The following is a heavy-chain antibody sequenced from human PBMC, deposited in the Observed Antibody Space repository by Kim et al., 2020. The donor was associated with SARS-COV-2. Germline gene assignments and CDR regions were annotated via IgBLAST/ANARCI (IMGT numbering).Heavy chain of an antibody. J-gene: IGHJ6*02. Sequence: GGSLRLSCAASGFTFSSYGMHWVRQAPGKGLEWVAVIWYDGSNKYYADSVKGRFTISRDNSKNTLYLQMNSLRAEDTAVYYCAKMSGRWFGELFWESDSYCGMEVWGQGTTVTVSS. CDR1: GFTFSSYG. CDR2: IWYDGSNK. V-gene: IGHV3-33*06. CDR3: AKMSGRWFGELFWESDSYCGMEV. D-gene: IGHD3-10*01.